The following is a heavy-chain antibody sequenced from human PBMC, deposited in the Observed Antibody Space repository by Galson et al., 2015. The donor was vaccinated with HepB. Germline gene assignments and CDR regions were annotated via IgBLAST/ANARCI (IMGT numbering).Heavy chain of an antibody. Sequence: SETLSLTCTVSGGSISSYYWSWIRQPPGKGLEWIGCIYYSGSTNYNPSLKSRVTISVDTSKNQFSLKLSSVTAADTAVYYCARDVWFGDPYFDYWGQGTLVTVSS. J-gene: IGHJ4*02. D-gene: IGHD3-10*01. V-gene: IGHV4-59*01. CDR3: ARDVWFGDPYFDY. CDR1: GGSISSYY. CDR2: IYYSGST.